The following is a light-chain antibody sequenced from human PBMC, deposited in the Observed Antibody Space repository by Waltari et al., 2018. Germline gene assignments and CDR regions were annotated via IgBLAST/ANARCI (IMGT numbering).Light chain of an antibody. J-gene: IGLJ1*01. CDR3: CSYAGSSSSYV. Sequence: QSALTQPASVSGSPGQSITISCTGTSSDVGSYDLVSWYQQHPGKAPKVMIHEVSKRPSGVSSRFSCSKSGNTASLTISGLQAEDEADYFCCSYAGSSSSYVFGTGTKVTVL. CDR2: EVS. CDR1: SSDVGSYDL. V-gene: IGLV2-23*02.